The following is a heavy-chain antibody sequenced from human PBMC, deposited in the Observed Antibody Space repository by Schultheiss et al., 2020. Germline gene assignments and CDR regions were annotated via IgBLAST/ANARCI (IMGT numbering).Heavy chain of an antibody. J-gene: IGHJ4*02. V-gene: IGHV3-52*02. CDR3: ARHSGGYDFWSGYESYFDY. Sequence: GGSLRLSCAASGFTFSTSWMHWVCQAPEKGQEWVADIKCDGSEKYYVDSVKGRFTISRDNSKNTLYLQMNSLRSEDTAVYYCARHSGGYDFWSGYESYFDYWGQGTLVTVSS. CDR2: IKCDGSEK. D-gene: IGHD3-3*01. CDR1: GFTFSTSW.